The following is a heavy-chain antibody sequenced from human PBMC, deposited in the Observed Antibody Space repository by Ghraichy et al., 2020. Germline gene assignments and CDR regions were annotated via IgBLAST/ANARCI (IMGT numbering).Heavy chain of an antibody. Sequence: SETLSLTCTVSGGSIGSYYLSWIRQPPGKGLEWIGFIYYTGSTSYNPSLKSRASISQDTSKSQFSLKLSAVTAADTALYYCARDRGGNSGSYYYGMDVWGQGTTGTVSS. CDR1: GGSIGSYY. CDR2: IYYTGST. D-gene: IGHD4-23*01. V-gene: IGHV4-59*01. CDR3: ARDRGGNSGSYYYGMDV. J-gene: IGHJ6*02.